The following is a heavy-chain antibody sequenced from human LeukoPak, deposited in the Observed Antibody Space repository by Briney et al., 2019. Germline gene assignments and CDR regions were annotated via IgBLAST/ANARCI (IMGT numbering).Heavy chain of an antibody. D-gene: IGHD6-13*01. Sequence: GGSLRLSCAASGLTFSRYEMNWVRQAPGKGLEWLSYISSSSNMIFYAESVKGRFTISRDNAKNSLYLQMNSLRAEDTPIYYCATASGGWYRYYFDSWGQGTLVTVSS. J-gene: IGHJ4*02. CDR3: ATASGGWYRYYFDS. CDR2: ISSSSNMI. V-gene: IGHV3-48*03. CDR1: GLTFSRYE.